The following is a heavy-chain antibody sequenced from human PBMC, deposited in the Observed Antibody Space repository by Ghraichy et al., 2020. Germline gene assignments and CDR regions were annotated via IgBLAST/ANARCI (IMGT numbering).Heavy chain of an antibody. CDR3: ARTRSSLDYVWGSYRS. V-gene: IGHV3-33*01. Sequence: GESLNISCAASGFTFSSYGMHWVRQAPGKGLEWVAVIWYDGSNKYYADSVKGRFTISRDNSKNTLYLQMNSLRAEDTAVYYCARTRSSLDYVWGSYRSWGQGTLVTVSS. J-gene: IGHJ4*02. CDR1: GFTFSSYG. CDR2: IWYDGSNK. D-gene: IGHD3-16*02.